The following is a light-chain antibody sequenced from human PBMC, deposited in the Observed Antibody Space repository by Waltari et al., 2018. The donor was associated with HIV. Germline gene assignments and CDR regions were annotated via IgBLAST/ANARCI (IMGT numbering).Light chain of an antibody. CDR2: GAS. CDR1: QSVSNN. CDR3: QQYDIWPPS. Sequence: VVTQSPGTLSVSPGERATLSCRASQSVSNNLAWYQQKPGQAPRVVIYGASTRATGIPVRISGSGSGSEFTLSISSLQSEDFAVYYCQQYDIWPPSFGGGTKVEIK. J-gene: IGKJ4*01. V-gene: IGKV3-15*01.